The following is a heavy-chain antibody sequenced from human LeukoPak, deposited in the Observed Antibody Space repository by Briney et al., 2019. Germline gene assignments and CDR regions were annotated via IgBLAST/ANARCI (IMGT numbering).Heavy chain of an antibody. D-gene: IGHD3-10*01. Sequence: VASVKVSCKASGYTFINYDIMWVRQATGQGLEWMRWMNSNSGNTGYAQKFQGRVTMTRDTSMSTAYMELSSLRFEDTAVYYCTRGRGGTIVRGYMDYWGQGTLVTVSS. J-gene: IGHJ4*02. CDR1: GYTFINYD. V-gene: IGHV1-8*01. CDR3: TRGRGGTIVRGYMDY. CDR2: MNSNSGNT.